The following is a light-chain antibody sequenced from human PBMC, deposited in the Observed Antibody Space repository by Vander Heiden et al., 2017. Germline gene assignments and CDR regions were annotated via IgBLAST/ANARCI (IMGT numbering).Light chain of an antibody. Sequence: QSVLTQPPSASGTPGQRVTIPCSGSSSNIGSNTVNWYQQLPGTAPKLLIYSNNQRPSGFPDRFSGAKSGTSASLAISGLQSEDEADYYCAAWDDSPNGVVFGGGTKLTVL. CDR1: SSNIGSNT. CDR3: AAWDDSPNGVV. V-gene: IGLV1-44*01. CDR2: SNN. J-gene: IGLJ2*01.